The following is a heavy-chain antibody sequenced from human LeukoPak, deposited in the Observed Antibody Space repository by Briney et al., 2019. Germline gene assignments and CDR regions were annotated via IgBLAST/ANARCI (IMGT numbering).Heavy chain of an antibody. Sequence: PGGSLSLSCSASGFTFSNYEMDWVRQAPGKGLEWVSAISNSGGNTYYADSVKGRFTISRDNSKNTLYLQMNSLRAEDTAVYYCAKVLQYYYYGMDVWGQGTTVTVSS. D-gene: IGHD5-24*01. J-gene: IGHJ6*02. CDR3: AKVLQYYYYGMDV. CDR2: ISNSGGNT. CDR1: GFTFSNYE. V-gene: IGHV3-23*01.